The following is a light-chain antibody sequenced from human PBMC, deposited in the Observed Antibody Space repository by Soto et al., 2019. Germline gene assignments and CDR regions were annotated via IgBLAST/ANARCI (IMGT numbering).Light chain of an antibody. Sequence: DIQMTQSPSTLSASVGDRVTITCRASQSISNWLAWYQQKPGKAPKLLIYDASSLETGVPSRFSGSGSGTEFTLTISSLQPDDFATYYFQHYKSYSPWTFGQGTKVEIK. V-gene: IGKV1-5*01. CDR1: QSISNW. CDR3: QHYKSYSPWT. J-gene: IGKJ1*01. CDR2: DAS.